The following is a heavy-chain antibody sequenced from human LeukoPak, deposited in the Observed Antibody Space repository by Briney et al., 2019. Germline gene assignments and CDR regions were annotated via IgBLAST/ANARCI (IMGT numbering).Heavy chain of an antibody. D-gene: IGHD6-19*01. V-gene: IGHV1-3*01. CDR2: INVGNGNT. CDR3: ARDMNGIAVAGDAFDI. J-gene: IGHJ3*02. Sequence: ASVKVSCKASGYTFSSYALHWVRQAPGQRLEWMGWINVGNGNTKYSQNFQGRVTITRDTSASTAYMELRSLRSEDTAVYYCARDMNGIAVAGDAFDIWGQGTMVTVSS. CDR1: GYTFSSYA.